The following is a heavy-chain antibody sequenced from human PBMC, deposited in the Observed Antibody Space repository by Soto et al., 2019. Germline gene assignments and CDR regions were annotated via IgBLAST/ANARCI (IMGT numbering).Heavy chain of an antibody. CDR3: ARDRSSPPNYFYGMDV. V-gene: IGHV4-30-4*01. D-gene: IGHD6-6*01. Sequence: SETLSLTCTVSGGSISSRDCYWSWIRQPPGKGLEWIGYIYFSGNSYYNPSIKSRVSISVDPSKNQFSLKLTSVTAADTAVYYCARDRSSPPNYFYGMDVWAKGPRSPSP. J-gene: IGHJ6*02. CDR2: IYFSGNS. CDR1: GGSISSRDCY.